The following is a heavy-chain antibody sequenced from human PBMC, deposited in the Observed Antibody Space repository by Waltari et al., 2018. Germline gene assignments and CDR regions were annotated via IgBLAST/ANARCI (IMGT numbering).Heavy chain of an antibody. Sequence: QVQLVESGGGVVQPGRSLRLSCAASGFTFSSYALHWVGQAPGKGLEWVAVISHDGSSKKYVDSVKGRFTISRDNDKDTLYLQVTSLRAEDTAVYYCAKDRYGWGGYSDSWGQGTLVTVSS. J-gene: IGHJ4*02. CDR1: GFTFSSYA. CDR3: AKDRYGWGGYSDS. V-gene: IGHV3-30*18. CDR2: ISHDGSSK. D-gene: IGHD3-10*01.